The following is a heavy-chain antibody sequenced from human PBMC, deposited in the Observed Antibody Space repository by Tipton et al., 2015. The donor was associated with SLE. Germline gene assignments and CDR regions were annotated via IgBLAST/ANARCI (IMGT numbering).Heavy chain of an antibody. CDR1: GDSISSSNFY. CDR3: ARDKWGEYTASTGYFWSFDP. V-gene: IGHV4-39*07. D-gene: IGHD3-9*01. CDR2: IYSSGNT. Sequence: TLSLTCNVSGDSISSSNFYWGWIRQPPGKGLEWIGSIYSSGNTNYNPSLKSRVTLSVDTSRNQFSLNLSSLTAADTAVYFCARDKWGEYTASTGYFWSFDPWGQGIPVTVSS. J-gene: IGHJ5*02.